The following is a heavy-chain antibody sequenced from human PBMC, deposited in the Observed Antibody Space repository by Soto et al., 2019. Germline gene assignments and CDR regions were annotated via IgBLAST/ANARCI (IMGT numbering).Heavy chain of an antibody. D-gene: IGHD5-12*01. CDR1: GFTFSSYG. J-gene: IGHJ3*02. V-gene: IGHV3-30*18. Sequence: QVQLVESGGGVVQPGRSLRLSCAASGFTFSSYGMHWVRQAPGKGLEWVAVISYDGSNKYYADSVKGRLTISRDNSKNTLYLQMNCLRGEDTAVYYCAKDNGSGCDWLRVGDASDIWGQGTMVTVSS. CDR3: AKDNGSGCDWLRVGDASDI. CDR2: ISYDGSNK.